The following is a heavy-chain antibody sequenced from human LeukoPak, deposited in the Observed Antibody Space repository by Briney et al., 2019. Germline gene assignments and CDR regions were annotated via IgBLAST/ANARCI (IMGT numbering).Heavy chain of an antibody. V-gene: IGHV1-18*01. J-gene: IGHJ4*02. D-gene: IGHD3-22*01. CDR3: ARDINGYYDSSGYSDY. Sequence: ASVKVSCKASGYTFTSYGISWVRQAPGQGLEWMGWISAYNGNTNYAQKLQGRVTMTTDTSTSTAYMELRSLRSDDTAVYYCARDINGYYDSSGYSDYWGQGTLVTVSS. CDR1: GYTFTSYG. CDR2: ISAYNGNT.